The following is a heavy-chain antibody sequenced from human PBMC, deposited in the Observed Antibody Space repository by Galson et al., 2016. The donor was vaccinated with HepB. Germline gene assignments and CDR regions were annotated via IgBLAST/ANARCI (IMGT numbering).Heavy chain of an antibody. Sequence: LRLSCAASGFTFSNYVIHWVRQAPDKGLEWVAVISSDGNTKFYADSVEGRFTISRDNPKNTVYLQMNSLRADDTAVYYCVRAIRDRDEHWGQGTLVTVSS. J-gene: IGHJ1*01. CDR2: ISSDGNTK. V-gene: IGHV3-30-3*01. D-gene: IGHD5-24*01. CDR1: GFTFSNYV. CDR3: VRAIRDRDEH.